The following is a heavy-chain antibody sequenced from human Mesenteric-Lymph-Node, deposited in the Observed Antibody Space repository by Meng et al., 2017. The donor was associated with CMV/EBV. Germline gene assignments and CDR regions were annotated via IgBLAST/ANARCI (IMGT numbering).Heavy chain of an antibody. D-gene: IGHD1-26*01. J-gene: IGHJ4*02. CDR1: GYTFTGYY. V-gene: IGHV1-2*02. Sequence: ASVKVSCKASGYTFTGYYMHWVRQAPGQGLEWMGWINPNSGGTNYAQKFQGRVTMTRDTSISTAYMELRSLRSDDTAVYYCARVVGATLGYWGQGTLVTVSS. CDR2: INPNSGGT. CDR3: ARVVGATLGY.